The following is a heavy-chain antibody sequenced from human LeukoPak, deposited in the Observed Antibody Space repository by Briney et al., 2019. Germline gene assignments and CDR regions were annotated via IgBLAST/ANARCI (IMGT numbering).Heavy chain of an antibody. V-gene: IGHV3-23*01. J-gene: IGHJ4*02. Sequence: PGGSLRLSCAVSGLTFNNYAMSWVRQAPGKGLEWVSAISKSGDHTYYAASAKGRFTIYRDNSKNTLYLQMNSLRAEDTAVYYCAKDRAPAPGGRRYLDYWGQGTLVTVSS. D-gene: IGHD3-16*01. CDR1: GLTFNNYA. CDR2: ISKSGDHT. CDR3: AKDRAPAPGGRRYLDY.